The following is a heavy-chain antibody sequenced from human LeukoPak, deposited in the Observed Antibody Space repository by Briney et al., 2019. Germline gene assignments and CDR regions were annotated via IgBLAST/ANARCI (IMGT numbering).Heavy chain of an antibody. D-gene: IGHD2-2*01. V-gene: IGHV3-48*03. CDR3: AREGVEPAAMSYYCYYYMDV. J-gene: IGHJ6*03. CDR2: ISSSGSTI. Sequence: GGSLRLSCATSGFTFNSYEMNWVRQAPGKGLEWVSYISSSGSTIYYADSVKGRFSISRDNAKNSLYLQMNSLRVEDTAVYYCAREGVEPAAMSYYCYYYMDVWGKGTTVTVSS. CDR1: GFTFNSYE.